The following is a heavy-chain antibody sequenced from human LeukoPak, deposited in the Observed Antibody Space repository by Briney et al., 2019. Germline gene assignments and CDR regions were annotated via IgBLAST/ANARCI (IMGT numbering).Heavy chain of an antibody. Sequence: ASVKVSCKVSGYTLTELSMHLVRQAPGKGLEWMGGFDPEDGETIYAQKFQGRVTMTEDTSTDTAYMELSSLRSEDTAVYYCATLTYSGSYYTLFDYWGQGTLVTVSS. CDR2: FDPEDGET. CDR3: ATLTYSGSYYTLFDY. D-gene: IGHD1-26*01. CDR1: GYTLTELS. V-gene: IGHV1-24*01. J-gene: IGHJ4*02.